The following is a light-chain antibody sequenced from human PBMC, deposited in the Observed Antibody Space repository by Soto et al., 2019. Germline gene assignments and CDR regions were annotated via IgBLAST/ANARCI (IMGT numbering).Light chain of an antibody. J-gene: IGLJ2*01. CDR3: SLYVGNNNVV. CDR1: SSDIGDYNY. Sequence: QSALTQPPSASGSPGQSVTVSCTGTSSDIGDYNYVSWYQQHPGKAPKLMIYEVSKRPSGVPDRFSGSKSGNTASLTVSGLQADDEADYYCSLYVGNNNVVFGGGTKVTVL. CDR2: EVS. V-gene: IGLV2-8*01.